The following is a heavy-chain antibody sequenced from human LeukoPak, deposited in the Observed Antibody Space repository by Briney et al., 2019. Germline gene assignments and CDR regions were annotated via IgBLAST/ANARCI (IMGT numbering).Heavy chain of an antibody. J-gene: IGHJ3*02. V-gene: IGHV4-59*12. D-gene: IGHD5-12*01. CDR1: GGSISSYY. CDR2: IYYSGST. CDR3: ASEWPDDAFDI. Sequence: PSETLSLTCTVSGGSISSYYWSWIRQPPGKGLEWIGYIYYSGSTNYNPSLKSRVTISVDTSKNQFSLKLSSVTAADTAVYYCASEWPDDAFDIWGQGTMVTVSS.